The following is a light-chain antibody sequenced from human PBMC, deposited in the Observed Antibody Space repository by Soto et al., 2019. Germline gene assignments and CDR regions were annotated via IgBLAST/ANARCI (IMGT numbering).Light chain of an antibody. J-gene: IGLJ2*01. Sequence: QFALTQPASVSGSPGQLITISCTGISSDVGSYNLVSWYQQHPGEAPKVMIYEGSKRPSGVSNRFSGSRPGNTASLTISGLQAEDEAHYYCSSYAGSSTHVVFGGGTKLTVL. V-gene: IGLV2-23*01. CDR2: EGS. CDR1: SSDVGSYNL. CDR3: SSYAGSSTHVV.